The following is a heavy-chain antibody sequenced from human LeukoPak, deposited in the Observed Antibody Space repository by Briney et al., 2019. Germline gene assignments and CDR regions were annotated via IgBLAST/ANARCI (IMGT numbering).Heavy chain of an antibody. CDR1: RFTVSSNY. CDR3: AREGIVATITLGYYYYGMDV. D-gene: IGHD5-12*01. CDR2: IYSGGST. J-gene: IGHJ6*02. Sequence: GGSLRLSCAASRFTVSSNYMSWVRQAPGKGLEWVSVIYSGGSTYYADSVKGRFTISRDNSKNTLYLQMNSLRAEDTAVYYCAREGIVATITLGYYYYGMDVWGQGTTVTVSS. V-gene: IGHV3-66*01.